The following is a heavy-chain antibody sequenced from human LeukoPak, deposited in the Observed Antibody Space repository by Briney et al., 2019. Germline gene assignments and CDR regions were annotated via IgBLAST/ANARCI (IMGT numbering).Heavy chain of an antibody. CDR3: ARDADPTAYYGSGSSIDY. J-gene: IGHJ4*02. V-gene: IGHV4-59*12. CDR1: GGSISSYY. D-gene: IGHD3-10*01. Sequence: PSETLSLTCTVSGGSISSYYWSWIRQPPGKGLEWIGYIYYSGSTNYNPSLKSRVTISVDTSKNQFSLKLSSVTAADTAVYYCARDADPTAYYGSGSSIDYWGQGTLVTVSS. CDR2: IYYSGST.